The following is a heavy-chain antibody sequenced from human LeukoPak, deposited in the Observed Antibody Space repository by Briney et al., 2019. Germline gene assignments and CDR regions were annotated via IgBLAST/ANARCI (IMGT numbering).Heavy chain of an antibody. CDR2: IIPILGLA. V-gene: IGHV1-69*04. D-gene: IGHD5-18*01. J-gene: IGHJ4*02. Sequence: SVKVSCKASGGTFSSYAISWVRQAPGQGLEWMGRIIPILGLANYAQKFQGRVTITADKSTSTAYMELSSLRSEDTAVYYCARVDTAMVIDYWGQGTLVTVSS. CDR1: GGTFSSYA. CDR3: ARVDTAMVIDY.